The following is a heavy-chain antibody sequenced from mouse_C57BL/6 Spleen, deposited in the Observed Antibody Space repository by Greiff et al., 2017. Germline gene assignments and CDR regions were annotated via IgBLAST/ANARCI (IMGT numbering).Heavy chain of an antibody. V-gene: IGHV1-54*01. D-gene: IGHD2-5*01. CDR2: INPGSGGT. Sequence: VQLQQSGAELVRPGTSVQVSCKASGYAFTNYLIEWVKQRPGQGLEWIGVINPGSGGTNYNEKFKGKATLTADKSSSTAYMQLSSLTSEDSAVYFCARGAYYSNYDYAMDYWGQGTSVTVSS. J-gene: IGHJ4*01. CDR3: ARGAYYSNYDYAMDY. CDR1: GYAFTNYL.